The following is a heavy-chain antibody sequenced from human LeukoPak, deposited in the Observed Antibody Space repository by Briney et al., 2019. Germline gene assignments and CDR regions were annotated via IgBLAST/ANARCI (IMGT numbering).Heavy chain of an antibody. J-gene: IGHJ6*03. V-gene: IGHV1-8*01. Sequence: ASVKVSCKASGYTFTSHDVNWLRQATGQGLEWLGWMNPNSGHTGFAQKFQGRVTITTDESTSTAYMELSSLRSEDTAVYYCAREVPAAIGPSNYYYYMDVWGKGTTVTVSS. CDR2: MNPNSGHT. CDR1: GYTFTSHD. D-gene: IGHD2-2*02. CDR3: AREVPAAIGPSNYYYYMDV.